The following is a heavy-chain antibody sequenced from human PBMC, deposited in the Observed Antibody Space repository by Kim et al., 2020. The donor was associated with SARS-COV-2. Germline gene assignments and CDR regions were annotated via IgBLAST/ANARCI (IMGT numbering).Heavy chain of an antibody. D-gene: IGHD2-8*01. J-gene: IGHJ4*02. CDR2: ININSGGT. CDR3: ARGGCTDAVCSPFDY. V-gene: IGHV1-2*02. CDR1: GYTFTGYY. Sequence: ASVKVSCKASGYTFTGYYIHWVRQAPGQGLEWMGYININSGGTKYAQKFQGRVTMTKDTSITTAHMELNSLGSDDTAVYYCARGGCTDAVCSPFDYWGQGTLVTVSS.